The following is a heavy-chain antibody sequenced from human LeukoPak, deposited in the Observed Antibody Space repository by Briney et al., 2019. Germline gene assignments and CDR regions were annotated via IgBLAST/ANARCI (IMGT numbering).Heavy chain of an antibody. CDR1: GYTFTSYD. Sequence: GASVKVSCKASGYTFTSYDINWVRQATGQGLEWMGWMNPNSGNTGYAQKFQGRVTITRNTSISTAYMELSSLRSEDTAVYYCARAVAGYYYYYMDVWGKGTTVTVSS. J-gene: IGHJ6*03. D-gene: IGHD6-19*01. V-gene: IGHV1-8*03. CDR3: ARAVAGYYYYYMDV. CDR2: MNPNSGNT.